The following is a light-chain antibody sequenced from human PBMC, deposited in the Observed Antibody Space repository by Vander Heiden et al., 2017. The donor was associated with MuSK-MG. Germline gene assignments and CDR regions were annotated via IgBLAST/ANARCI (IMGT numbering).Light chain of an antibody. J-gene: IGLJ1*01. CDR2: SDS. Sequence: SYELTQPLSVSVALRQTAKITCGGKNIGSNNVHWYQQKPGQAPVLVIYSDSSRPSGIPERFSGSNSGNTATLTISRAQAGDEADYYCQVWDSSAYVFGIGTSVTVL. V-gene: IGLV3-9*01. CDR1: NIGSNN. CDR3: QVWDSSAYV.